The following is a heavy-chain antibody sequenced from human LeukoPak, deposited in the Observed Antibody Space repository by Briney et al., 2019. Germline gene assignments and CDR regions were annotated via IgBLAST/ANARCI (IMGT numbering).Heavy chain of an antibody. J-gene: IGHJ4*02. Sequence: PGGSLRLSCAASRFTFSTYSMHWVRQAPGKGLEWVSHISSTSSCILYADSVKGRLTISRDNAKNSLYLQMNSLRVEDTAVYYCARDVGIPYGSGFDYWGQGTLVTVPS. V-gene: IGHV3-21*05. D-gene: IGHD3-10*01. CDR2: ISSTSSCI. CDR3: ARDVGIPYGSGFDY. CDR1: RFTFSTYS.